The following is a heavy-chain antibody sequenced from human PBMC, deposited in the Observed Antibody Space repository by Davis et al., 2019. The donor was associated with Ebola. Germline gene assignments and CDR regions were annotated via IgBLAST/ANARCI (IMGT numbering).Heavy chain of an antibody. CDR1: GYIFPSYW. V-gene: IGHV5-51*01. CDR3: AKFRSRNYYYYGMDV. Sequence: GESLKISCKGSGYIFPSYWIGWVRQMPRKGPEWLGIIYPGDSDTRYSTSFQGQVTISADKSISTAYLQWSRLKASDTAMYYCAKFRSRNYYYYGMDVWGQGTTVTVSS. J-gene: IGHJ6*02. D-gene: IGHD1-14*01. CDR2: IYPGDSDT.